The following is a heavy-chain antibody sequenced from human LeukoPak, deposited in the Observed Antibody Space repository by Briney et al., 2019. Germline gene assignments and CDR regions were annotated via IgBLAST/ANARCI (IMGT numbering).Heavy chain of an antibody. J-gene: IGHJ4*02. V-gene: IGHV3-30*02. D-gene: IGHD5-12*01. CDR1: GFTFSSYA. Sequence: PGGSLRLPCAASGFTFSSYAMHWVRQAPGKGVEWVAFVRNDGSNEYYVGSVKGRFTISRDKSKNTVYLQMNSLRVEDTAVYSCAKESDSGYHSEGPKNWGLGTLVTVSS. CDR3: AKESDSGYHSEGPKN. CDR2: VRNDGSNE.